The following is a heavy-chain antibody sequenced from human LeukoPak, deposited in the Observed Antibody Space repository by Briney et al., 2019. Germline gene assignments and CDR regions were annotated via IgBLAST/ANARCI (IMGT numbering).Heavy chain of an antibody. J-gene: IGHJ6*02. CDR3: ARQLKFVQTPHYDILTGPRYYYYGMDV. V-gene: IGHV1-8*01. D-gene: IGHD3-9*01. Sequence: GASVKVSCKASGYTFTSYDINWVRQATGQGLERMGWMNPNSGNTGYAQKFQGRVTMTRNISISTAYMELSSLRSEDTAVYYCARQLKFVQTPHYDILTGPRYYYYGMDVWGQGTTVTVSS. CDR1: GYTFTSYD. CDR2: MNPNSGNT.